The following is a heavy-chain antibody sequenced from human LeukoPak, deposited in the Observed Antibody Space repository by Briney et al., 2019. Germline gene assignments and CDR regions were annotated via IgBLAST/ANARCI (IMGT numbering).Heavy chain of an antibody. V-gene: IGHV4-34*01. CDR3: ARAQYGGNSYYDY. D-gene: IGHD4-23*01. CDR1: GGSFSGYY. Sequence: SKTLSLTCAVYGGSFSGYYWSWIRQPPGKGLEWIGEINHSGSTNYNPSLKSRVTISVDTSKNQFSLKLSSVTAADTAVYYCARAQYGGNSYYDYWGQGTLVTVSS. J-gene: IGHJ4*02. CDR2: INHSGST.